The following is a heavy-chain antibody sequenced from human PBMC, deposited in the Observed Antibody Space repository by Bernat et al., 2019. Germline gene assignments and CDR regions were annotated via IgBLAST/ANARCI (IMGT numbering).Heavy chain of an antibody. J-gene: IGHJ4*02. CDR1: GASIRSNY. CDR2: FDYTGST. V-gene: IGHV4-59*01. CDR3: AREISSAYYHFDY. Sequence: QVQLQESGPGLVKPSETLSLTCIVSGASIRSNYWSWIRQPPGKGLEWIGYFDYTGSTNYNPSLKSRVTISGDTSRNQSSLKLYSVTAADTAVYYCAREISSAYYHFDYWGQGILVTVSS. D-gene: IGHD6-19*01.